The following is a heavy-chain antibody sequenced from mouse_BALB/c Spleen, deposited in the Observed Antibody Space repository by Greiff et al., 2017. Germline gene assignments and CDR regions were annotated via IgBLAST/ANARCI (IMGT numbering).Heavy chain of an antibody. CDR2: ISSGGSYT. CDR3: DGQDGSSYVVAY. D-gene: IGHD1-1*01. CDR1: GFTFSSYG. V-gene: IGHV5-6*01. J-gene: IGHJ3*01. Sequence: EVQLVESGGDLVKPGGSLKLSCAASGFTFSSYGMSWVRQTLDKRLEWVATISSGGSYTYYPDSVKGRFTISRDNAKNTLYLQMSSLKSEDTAMYYCDGQDGSSYVVAYWGQGTLVTVSA.